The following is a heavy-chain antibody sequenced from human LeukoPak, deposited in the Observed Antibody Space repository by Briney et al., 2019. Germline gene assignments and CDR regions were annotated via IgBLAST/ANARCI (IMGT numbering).Heavy chain of an antibody. V-gene: IGHV3-48*04. CDR2: ITSTSSTI. Sequence: GGSLRLSCAASGITFSISSMNWVRQAPGKGLEWVSYITSTSSTIYYADSVKGRFTISRDNARNSLYLQMNSLRAEDTAVYYCARAAHYYDSGGFLPEAFDVWGQGTMVTVSS. D-gene: IGHD3-22*01. CDR1: GITFSISS. CDR3: ARAAHYYDSGGFLPEAFDV. J-gene: IGHJ3*01.